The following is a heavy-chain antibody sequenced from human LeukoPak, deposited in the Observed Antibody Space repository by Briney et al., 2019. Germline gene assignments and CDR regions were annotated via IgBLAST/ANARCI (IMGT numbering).Heavy chain of an antibody. D-gene: IGHD3-10*01. J-gene: IGHJ4*02. CDR3: ARTSRHFYGSGTNLTPWPAGMDV. CDR1: GGSMSGFF. V-gene: IGHV4-59*01. CDR2: IYYSGSST. Sequence: SETLSLTCTVSGGSMSGFFWTWIRQPPGRALEWIGSIYYSGSSTKYNPSLKSRVTISVDTSKSQFSLNLNSATAADTAVYYCARTSRHFYGSGTNLTPWPAGMDVWGQGTLVTVSS.